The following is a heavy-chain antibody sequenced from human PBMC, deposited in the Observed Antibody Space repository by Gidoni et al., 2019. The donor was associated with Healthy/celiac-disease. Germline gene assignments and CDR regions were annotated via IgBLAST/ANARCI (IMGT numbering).Heavy chain of an antibody. J-gene: IGHJ4*02. CDR1: GGSVSGYY. D-gene: IGHD6-19*01. Sequence: QVPLQQWGAGLLKPSETLSLTCAVYGGSVSGYYWSWIRQPPGKGLEWIGEINHSGSTNYNPSLKSRVTISVDTSKNQFSLKLSSVTAADTAVYYCARGSPWLVRGHFDYWGQGTLVTVSS. CDR2: INHSGST. CDR3: ARGSPWLVRGHFDY. V-gene: IGHV4-34*01.